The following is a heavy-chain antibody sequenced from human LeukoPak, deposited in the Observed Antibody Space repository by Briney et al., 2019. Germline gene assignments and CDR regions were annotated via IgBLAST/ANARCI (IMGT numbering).Heavy chain of an antibody. Sequence: GESLKISCKGSGYSFTSYWISWVRQMRGKGLEWMGRMDPSDSDANYTPSFQCHVTIPADKSIRPAYLPWSRLKASDTAMYYCARQAPLDAFDIWGQGTMVTVSS. CDR3: ARQAPLDAFDI. V-gene: IGHV5-10-1*01. CDR2: MDPSDSDA. J-gene: IGHJ3*02. CDR1: GYSFTSYW.